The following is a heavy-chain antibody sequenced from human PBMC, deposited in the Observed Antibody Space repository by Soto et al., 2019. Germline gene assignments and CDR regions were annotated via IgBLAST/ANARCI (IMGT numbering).Heavy chain of an antibody. Sequence: SETLSLTCTVSGGSISLSSYFWGWVRQPPGQGLDWIGTIHYSGSTFYKPSLRSRVSISVDTSKNHFSLQLNSVTAADTAVYYCTRELGGAIDSWGQGTLVNVSS. V-gene: IGHV4-39*02. D-gene: IGHD1-26*01. CDR2: IHYSGST. CDR1: GGSISLSSYF. CDR3: TRELGGAIDS. J-gene: IGHJ4*02.